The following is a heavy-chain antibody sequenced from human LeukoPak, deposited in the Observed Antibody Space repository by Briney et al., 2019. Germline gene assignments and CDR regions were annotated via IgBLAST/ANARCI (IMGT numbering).Heavy chain of an antibody. CDR2: INPSGGST. V-gene: IGHV1-46*01. J-gene: IGHJ6*03. Sequence: ASVTVSCKASGYTFTSYYMHWVRQAPGQGLEWMGIINPSGGSTSYAQKFQGRVTMTRDMSTSTVYMELRSLRSEDTAVYYCARDGSIAAPPNYYYYYMDVWGRGTTVTVSS. CDR1: GYTFTSYY. D-gene: IGHD6-6*01. CDR3: ARDGSIAAPPNYYYYYMDV.